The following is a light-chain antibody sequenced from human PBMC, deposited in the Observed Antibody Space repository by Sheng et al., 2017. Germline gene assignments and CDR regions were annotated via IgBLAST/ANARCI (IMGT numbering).Light chain of an antibody. V-gene: IGKV3-20*01. CDR1: QSVSSSY. CDR3: QQYGSSPALT. J-gene: IGKJ4*01. Sequence: EIVLTQSPGTLSLSPGERATLSCRASQSVSSSYLAWYQQKPGQAPRLLIYGASSRATGIPDRFSGSGSGTDFTLTISRLEPEDFAVYYCQQYGSSPALTFGRRDERWRIK. CDR2: GAS.